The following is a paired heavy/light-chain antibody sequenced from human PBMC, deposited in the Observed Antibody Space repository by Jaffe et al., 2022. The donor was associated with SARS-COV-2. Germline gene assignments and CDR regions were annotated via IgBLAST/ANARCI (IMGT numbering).Heavy chain of an antibody. CDR3: ARPTLVRGVIIDVFDI. CDR1: GYTFTQYG. D-gene: IGHD3-10*01. Sequence: QVQLVQSGSELRKPGASVKVSCKTSGYTFTQYGMNWVRQAPGQGLEWMGWINTNTGNPTYAQGFTGRFVFSLDTSVSTAYLQISSLKAEDTAVYYCARPTLVRGVIIDVFDIWGQGTMVAVSS. CDR2: INTNTGNP. J-gene: IGHJ3*02. V-gene: IGHV7-4-1*02.
Light chain of an antibody. CDR2: GTS. V-gene: IGKV3-20*01. Sequence: EIVLTQSPATLSLSPGERATLSCRASQSVSFSFLAWYQQKPGQAPRLLIYGTSSRATGIPDRFSGSGSGTDFTLTISRLEPEDFAVYYCQQYGSSPRTFGQGTKVEIK. CDR1: QSVSFSF. J-gene: IGKJ1*01. CDR3: QQYGSSPRT.